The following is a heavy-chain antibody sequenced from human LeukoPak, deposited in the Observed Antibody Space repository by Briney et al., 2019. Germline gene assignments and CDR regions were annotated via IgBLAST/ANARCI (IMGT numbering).Heavy chain of an antibody. CDR2: ISSSSSYI. CDR1: GFSFSSYT. CDR3: AREGGYDFWSGPGMDV. D-gene: IGHD3-3*01. Sequence: GGSLRLSCAASGFSFSSYTMNWVRQAPGKGLEWVSSISSSSSYIYYADSVKGRFTISRDSAKNSLYLQMNSLRAEDTAVYYCAREGGYDFWSGPGMDVWGQGTTVTVSS. J-gene: IGHJ6*02. V-gene: IGHV3-21*01.